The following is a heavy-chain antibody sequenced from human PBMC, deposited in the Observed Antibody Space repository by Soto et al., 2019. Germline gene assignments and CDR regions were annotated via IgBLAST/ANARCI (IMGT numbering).Heavy chain of an antibody. CDR3: ARDGGRSGSYFYYYYGMDV. V-gene: IGHV1-46*01. Sequence: ASVKVSCKASGYTFTSYYMHWVRQAPGQGLEWMGIINPSGGSTSYAQKFQGRVTMTRDTSTSTVYMELSSLRSEDTAVYYCARDGGRSGSYFYYYYGMDVWGQGTTVTVSS. CDR1: GYTFTSYY. D-gene: IGHD1-26*01. CDR2: INPSGGST. J-gene: IGHJ6*02.